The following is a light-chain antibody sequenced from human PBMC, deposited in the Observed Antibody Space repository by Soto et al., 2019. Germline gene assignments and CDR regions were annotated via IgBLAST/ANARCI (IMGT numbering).Light chain of an antibody. Sequence: QSVLTQTPSVSGAPGQRVTISCTGTSSNLEAGYDVQWYQQFPGTVPKLVIYGNSNRPSGVPDRFSGSKSGASAFLVITGLQAEDEADYYCQSFDSSLSVVFGGGTKLTVL. J-gene: IGLJ2*01. CDR2: GNS. CDR3: QSFDSSLSVV. V-gene: IGLV1-40*01. CDR1: SSNLEAGYD.